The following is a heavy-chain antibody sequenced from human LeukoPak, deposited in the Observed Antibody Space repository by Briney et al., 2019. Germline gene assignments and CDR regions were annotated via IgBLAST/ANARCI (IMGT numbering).Heavy chain of an antibody. D-gene: IGHD4-23*01. Sequence: GASVKVSCKASGGTFSSYAISWVRQAPGQGLEWMGGIIPIFGTANYAQKFQGRVTITADESINTAYLQWSSLTASDTAMYYCASRPFETTVVPWDFYWGQGTQVTVSS. V-gene: IGHV1-69*13. CDR1: GGTFSSYA. CDR2: IIPIFGTA. J-gene: IGHJ4*02. CDR3: ASRPFETTVVPWDFY.